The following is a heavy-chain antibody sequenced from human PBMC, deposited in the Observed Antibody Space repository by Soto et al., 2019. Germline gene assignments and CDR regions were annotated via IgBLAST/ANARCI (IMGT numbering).Heavy chain of an antibody. CDR2: ISSSSSYI. Sequence: EVQLVESGGGLVKPGGSLRLSCAASGFTFSSYSMNWVRQAPGKGLEWVSSISSSSSYIYYADSVKGRFTISRDNAKNLLYLQMNSLRAEDTAVYYCARDGDLAARSFDYWGQGTLVTVSS. CDR3: ARDGDLAARSFDY. V-gene: IGHV3-21*01. CDR1: GFTFSSYS. J-gene: IGHJ4*02. D-gene: IGHD6-6*01.